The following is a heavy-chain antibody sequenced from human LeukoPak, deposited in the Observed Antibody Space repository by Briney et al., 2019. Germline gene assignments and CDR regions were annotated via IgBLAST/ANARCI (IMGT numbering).Heavy chain of an antibody. CDR3: AKDIAVAGYYFDY. D-gene: IGHD6-19*01. V-gene: IGHV3-23*01. CDR2: ISGSGGST. Sequence: GGSLRLSCAASGFTFSSYAMSWVRQAPGKGLEWVSAISGSGGSTYYADSVKGRFTISRDNSMNTLYLQMNSLRAEDTAVYYCAKDIAVAGYYFDYWGQGTLVTVSS. CDR1: GFTFSSYA. J-gene: IGHJ4*02.